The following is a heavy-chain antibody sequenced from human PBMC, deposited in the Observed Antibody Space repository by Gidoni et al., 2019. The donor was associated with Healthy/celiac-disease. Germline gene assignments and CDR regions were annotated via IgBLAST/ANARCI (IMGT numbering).Heavy chain of an antibody. CDR3: AKLRCSSTSCFLGI. CDR1: GFPFSSYA. Sequence: EVQLLESGGGLVQPGGSLRLSCAASGFPFSSYAMSWVRQAPGKGLGWVSASSGSGGSTYYEDSVKGRFTISGDNSKNTLYLQMNSLRAEDTAVYYCAKLRCSSTSCFLGIWGQGTMVTVSS. D-gene: IGHD2-2*01. V-gene: IGHV3-23*02. CDR2: SSGSGGST. J-gene: IGHJ3*02.